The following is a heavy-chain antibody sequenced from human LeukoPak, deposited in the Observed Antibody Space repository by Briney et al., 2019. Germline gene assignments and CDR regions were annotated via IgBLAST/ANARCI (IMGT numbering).Heavy chain of an antibody. Sequence: GGSLRLSCAASGFTFNNAWMSWVHQAPGKGLEWVGRIKSKTDGGTTDYAAPVKGRFTISRNDSKETLYLQMNSLQIEDTAVYYCTTGGVGYWGQGTLVTVSS. CDR3: TTGGVGY. V-gene: IGHV3-15*01. J-gene: IGHJ4*02. CDR2: IKSKTDGGTT. CDR1: GFTFNNAW.